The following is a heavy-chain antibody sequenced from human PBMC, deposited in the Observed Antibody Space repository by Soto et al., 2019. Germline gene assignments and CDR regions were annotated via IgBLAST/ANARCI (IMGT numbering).Heavy chain of an antibody. CDR1: GVTFSSYS. Sequence: GGSLRLSCAASGVTFSSYSMNWVRQDPGKGLEWVSSISSSSSYIYYADSVKGRFTISRDNAKNSLYLQMNSLRAEDTAVYYCARVRGFGEFNYYYYGMDVWGQGTTVTVSS. V-gene: IGHV3-21*01. J-gene: IGHJ6*02. CDR2: ISSSSSYI. CDR3: ARVRGFGEFNYYYYGMDV. D-gene: IGHD3-10*01.